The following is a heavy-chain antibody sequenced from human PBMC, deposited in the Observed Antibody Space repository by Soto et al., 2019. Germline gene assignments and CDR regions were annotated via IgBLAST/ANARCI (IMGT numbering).Heavy chain of an antibody. Sequence: SETLSLTCTVSGGSISSSSYYWGWIRQPPGKGLEWIGSIYYSGSTYYNPSLKSRVTISVDTSKNQFSLKLSSVTAADTAVYYCARHPRYYDFWRGWFDPWGQGTLVTVSS. V-gene: IGHV4-39*01. D-gene: IGHD3-3*01. CDR3: ARHPRYYDFWRGWFDP. CDR1: GGSISSSSYY. CDR2: IYYSGST. J-gene: IGHJ5*02.